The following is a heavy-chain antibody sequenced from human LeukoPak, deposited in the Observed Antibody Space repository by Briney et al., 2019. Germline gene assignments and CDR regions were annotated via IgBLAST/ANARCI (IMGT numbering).Heavy chain of an antibody. CDR3: ARDSRSTVTAPIDY. J-gene: IGHJ4*02. Sequence: ASVKVSCKASGYTFTGYYMHWVRQAPGQGLEWMGWINPNSGGTNYAQKFQGRVTMTRDTSISTAYMELSRLRSDDTAVYYCARDSRSTVTAPIDYWGQGTLVTVSP. CDR2: INPNSGGT. D-gene: IGHD4-17*01. V-gene: IGHV1-2*02. CDR1: GYTFTGYY.